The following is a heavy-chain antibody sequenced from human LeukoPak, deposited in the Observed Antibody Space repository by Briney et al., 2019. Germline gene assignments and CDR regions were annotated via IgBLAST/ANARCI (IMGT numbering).Heavy chain of an antibody. CDR1: GYTFTSYG. J-gene: IGHJ4*02. Sequence: ASVKVSCKASGYTFTSYGISWVRQAPGQGLEWMGWISAYNGNTNYAQKLQGRVAMTTDTSTSTAYMELRSLRSEDTAVYYCAREGHRDDYNSERFDYWGQGTLVTVSS. CDR3: AREGHRDDYNSERFDY. V-gene: IGHV1-18*01. CDR2: ISAYNGNT. D-gene: IGHD5-24*01.